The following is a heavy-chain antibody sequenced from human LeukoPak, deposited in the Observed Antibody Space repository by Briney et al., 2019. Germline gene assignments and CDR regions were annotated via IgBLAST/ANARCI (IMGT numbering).Heavy chain of an antibody. CDR3: ARQSYSSGWYSDY. D-gene: IGHD6-19*01. Sequence: SETLSLTCTVSGGSISSYYWSWIRQPPGKGLEWNGYIYYSGSTNYNPSLKSRVTISVDTSKNQFSLKLSSVTAADTAVYYCARQSYSSGWYSDYWGQGTLVTVSS. CDR2: IYYSGST. CDR1: GGSISSYY. V-gene: IGHV4-59*08. J-gene: IGHJ4*02.